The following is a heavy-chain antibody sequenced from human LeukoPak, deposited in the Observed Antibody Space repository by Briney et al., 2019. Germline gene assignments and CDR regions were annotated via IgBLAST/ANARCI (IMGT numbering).Heavy chain of an antibody. J-gene: IGHJ4*02. CDR3: TTYSSGSCPF. CDR1: GITFSNAW. D-gene: IGHD6-19*01. Sequence: GGSLRLSCAASGITFSNAWMTWLRQAPGKGLEWVGRIYRSSNGETKDYGAPVKGRFTMSREDSKNTLYLQMNSLKTEDTAVYYCTTYSSGSCPFWGQGTLVTVSS. V-gene: IGHV3-15*01. CDR2: IYRSSNGETK.